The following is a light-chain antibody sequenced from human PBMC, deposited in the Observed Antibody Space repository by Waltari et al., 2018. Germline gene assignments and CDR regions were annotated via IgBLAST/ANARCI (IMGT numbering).Light chain of an antibody. CDR1: KLGDIY. Sequence: SFELTQPPSLSVSPGQTATITCSGDKLGDIYISWYQQRPGQSPVLVIYQDNKRPSGIPERFSGSNSGNTATLTISGTQPMDEADYFCQAWDMKAVVFGGGTKVTVL. J-gene: IGLJ2*01. CDR2: QDN. V-gene: IGLV3-1*01. CDR3: QAWDMKAVV.